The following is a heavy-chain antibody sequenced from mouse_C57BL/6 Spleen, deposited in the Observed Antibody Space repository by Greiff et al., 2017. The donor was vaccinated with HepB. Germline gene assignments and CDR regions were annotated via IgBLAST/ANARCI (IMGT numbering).Heavy chain of an antibody. V-gene: IGHV1-55*01. D-gene: IGHD2-12*01. CDR2: IYPGSGST. Sequence: VQLQQPGAELVKPGASVKMSCKASGYTFTSYWITWVKQRPGQGLEWIGDIYPGSGSTNYNEKFKSKATLTVDTSSSTAYMQLSSLTSEDSAVYYCARSGVYDDYFDYWGQGTTLTVSS. CDR3: ARSGVYDDYFDY. CDR1: GYTFTSYW. J-gene: IGHJ2*01.